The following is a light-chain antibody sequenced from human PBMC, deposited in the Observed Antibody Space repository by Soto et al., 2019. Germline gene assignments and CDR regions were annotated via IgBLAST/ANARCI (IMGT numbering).Light chain of an antibody. CDR2: DAF. V-gene: IGKV1-5*01. CDR1: QSISSW. CDR3: QQYNSYSYT. Sequence: DIQMTQSPSTLSASVGDRVTITCRASQSISSWLAWYQQKPGKAPKILIYDAFTLESGVPSRFSGSGSGTEFTHTISSLQPDDFATYYCQQYNSYSYTFGQGTKLEIK. J-gene: IGKJ2*01.